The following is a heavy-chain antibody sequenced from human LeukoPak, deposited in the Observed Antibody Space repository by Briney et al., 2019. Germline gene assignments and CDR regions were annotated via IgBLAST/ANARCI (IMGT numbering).Heavy chain of an antibody. V-gene: IGHV3-49*03. CDR3: TSDSSSWRHFDY. D-gene: IGHD6-13*01. CDR1: GFTFSSYA. CDR2: IRSKAYGGTT. Sequence: GGSLRLSCAASGFTFSSYAMSWFRQAPGKGLEWVGFIRSKAYGGTTKYAASVKGRFTISRDDSKSIAYLQMNSLKTEDTAVYYCTSDSSSWRHFDYWGQGTLVTVSS. J-gene: IGHJ4*02.